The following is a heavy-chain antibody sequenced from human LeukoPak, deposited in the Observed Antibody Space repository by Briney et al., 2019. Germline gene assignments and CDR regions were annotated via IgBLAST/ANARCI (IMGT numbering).Heavy chain of an antibody. V-gene: IGHV4-61*02. Sequence: SETLSLTCTVSGGSISSGSYYWSWIRQPAGKGLEWIGRIYTSGSTNYNPSLKSRVTISVDTSKNQFSLKLSSVTAADTAVYYCASILILTGQPQYFQHWGQGTLVTVSS. CDR2: IYTSGST. D-gene: IGHD3-9*01. CDR3: ASILILTGQPQYFQH. J-gene: IGHJ1*01. CDR1: GGSISSGSYY.